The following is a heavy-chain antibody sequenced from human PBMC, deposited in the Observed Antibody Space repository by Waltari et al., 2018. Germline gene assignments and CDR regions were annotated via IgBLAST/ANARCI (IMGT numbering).Heavy chain of an antibody. D-gene: IGHD4-17*01. V-gene: IGHV3-7*03. Sequence: EVQLVESGGGLVQPGGSLRLSCVASVFTFSPYWLSWVRQAPGKGLEWVANIKQDGGEKNYVDSVKGRFTISRDNAKNSLILQMNSLKTEDTAVYYCCNLRWPTQSWGQGTLVTVSS. CDR1: VFTFSPYW. CDR3: CNLRWPTQS. J-gene: IGHJ5*02. CDR2: IKQDGGEK.